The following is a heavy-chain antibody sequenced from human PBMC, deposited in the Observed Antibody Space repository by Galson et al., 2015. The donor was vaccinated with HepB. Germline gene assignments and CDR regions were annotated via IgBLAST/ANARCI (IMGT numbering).Heavy chain of an antibody. CDR1: GFSLSTSGVG. D-gene: IGHD4-17*01. J-gene: IGHJ5*02. V-gene: IGHV2-5*02. Sequence: PALVKPTQTLTLTCTFSGFSLSTSGVGVGWIRQPPGKALEWLALIYWDDDKRYSPSLKSRLTITKDTSKNQVVLTMTNMDPVDTATYYCAHRLGAVTTTDWFDPWGQGTLVTVSS. CDR2: IYWDDDK. CDR3: AHRLGAVTTTDWFDP.